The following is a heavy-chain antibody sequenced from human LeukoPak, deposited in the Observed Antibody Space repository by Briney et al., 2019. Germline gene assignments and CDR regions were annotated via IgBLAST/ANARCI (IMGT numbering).Heavy chain of an antibody. J-gene: IGHJ4*02. CDR3: ARDAAVGGTVFDY. CDR2: ISGSGSTI. D-gene: IGHD6-19*01. CDR1: GITLSNYG. Sequence: GGSLRLPCAVSGITLSNYGMSWVRQPPGKGLEWVSYISGSGSTIYYADSVKGRFTISRDNAKNSLYLQMNSLRAEDTAVYYCARDAAVGGTVFDYWGQGTLVTVSS. V-gene: IGHV3-48*04.